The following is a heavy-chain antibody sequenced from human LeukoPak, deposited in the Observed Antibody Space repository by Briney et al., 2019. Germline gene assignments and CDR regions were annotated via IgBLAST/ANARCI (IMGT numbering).Heavy chain of an antibody. CDR3: ARGGLDV. Sequence: ASVKVSCKASGYTFTGYYIHWVRQAPGQGLERMGQINPNNGDADYAQKFQGGVAMTWDTSINTAYMELSRLRSDDTAVYYCARGGLDVWGQGTTVTVSS. CDR2: INPNNGDA. CDR1: GYTFTGYY. J-gene: IGHJ6*02. V-gene: IGHV1-2*06.